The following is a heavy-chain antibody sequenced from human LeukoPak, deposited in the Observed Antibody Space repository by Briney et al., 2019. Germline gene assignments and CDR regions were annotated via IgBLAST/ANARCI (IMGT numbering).Heavy chain of an antibody. CDR2: IRGGGPET. Sequence: GGSLRLSCEVSGFHFSSHAMSWVRQAPGKGLEWVSGIRGGGPETYYADSVKGRFSISRDNSKNTLFLQTNGLRAEDSAIYYCVRGIRAPDFWGQGTLVTVSS. CDR1: GFHFSSHA. CDR3: VRGIRAPDF. J-gene: IGHJ4*02. V-gene: IGHV3-23*01.